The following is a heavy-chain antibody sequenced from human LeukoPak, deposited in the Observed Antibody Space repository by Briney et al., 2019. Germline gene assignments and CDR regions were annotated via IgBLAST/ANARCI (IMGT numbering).Heavy chain of an antibody. Sequence: PSETLSLTCSVSGGSISSYYWSWIRQPPGRGLEWIGYIYYSGSTNYNPSLKSRVTISVDTSKNLFSLKLSSVTAAGTAVFYCARHLSDHYDSSGYYFDSWGQGTLVTVSS. CDR1: GGSISSYY. CDR2: IYYSGST. D-gene: IGHD3-22*01. CDR3: ARHLSDHYDSSGYYFDS. J-gene: IGHJ4*02. V-gene: IGHV4-59*08.